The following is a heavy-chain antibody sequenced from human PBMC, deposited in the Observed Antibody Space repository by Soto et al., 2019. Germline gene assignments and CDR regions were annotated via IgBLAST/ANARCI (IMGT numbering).Heavy chain of an antibody. CDR2: IIPIFGTA. CDR1: GGTFSSYA. J-gene: IGHJ4*02. CDR3: ARVRYYDSSGPPSYYFDY. V-gene: IGHV1-69*13. D-gene: IGHD3-22*01. Sequence: GASVKVSCQASGGTFSSYAISWVRQAPGQGLEWMGGIIPIFGTANYAQKFQGRVTITADESTSTAYMELSSLRSEDTAVYYCARVRYYDSSGPPSYYFDYWGQGTLVTVSS.